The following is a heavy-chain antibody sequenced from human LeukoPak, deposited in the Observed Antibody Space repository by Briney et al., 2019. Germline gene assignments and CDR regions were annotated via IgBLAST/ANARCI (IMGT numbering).Heavy chain of an antibody. CDR1: GGTFSNYG. Sequence: SVKVSCKASGGTFSNYGISWVRQAPGQGLEWMGEILPLFGTANYAQKFQGRVTLTADESTSTAYMELSSLRSDDTAVYYCARAEHYDILTGYDPRYYFDYWGQGTLVTVSS. J-gene: IGHJ4*02. CDR2: ILPLFGTA. CDR3: ARAEHYDILTGYDPRYYFDY. V-gene: IGHV1-69*13. D-gene: IGHD3-9*01.